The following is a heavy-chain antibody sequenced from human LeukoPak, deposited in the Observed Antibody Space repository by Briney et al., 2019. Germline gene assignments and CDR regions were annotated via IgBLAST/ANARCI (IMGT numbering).Heavy chain of an antibody. Sequence: SGTLSLTCAVSGGSISSSNWWSWVRQPPGKGLEWIGEIYHSGSTNYNPSLKSRVTISEDKSKNQFSLKLSSVTAADTAVYYCAREALLGDILTGYYHDAFDIWGQGTMVTVSS. D-gene: IGHD3-9*01. CDR2: IYHSGST. J-gene: IGHJ3*02. CDR3: AREALLGDILTGYYHDAFDI. V-gene: IGHV4-4*02. CDR1: GGSISSSNW.